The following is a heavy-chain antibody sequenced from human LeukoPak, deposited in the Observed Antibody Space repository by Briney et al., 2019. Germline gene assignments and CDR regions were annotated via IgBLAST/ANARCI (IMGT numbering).Heavy chain of an antibody. CDR3: AKYLARGWYYIDC. D-gene: IGHD6-19*01. J-gene: IGHJ4*02. Sequence: GGSLRLSCAASGFTFSSYAMSWVRQAPGKGLEWVSGITGSGDNTYYTESVKGRFTISRDNSKNTLYLEMNSLRAEDTAIYYCAKYLARGWYYIDCWGQGTLVTVSS. CDR1: GFTFSSYA. CDR2: ITGSGDNT. V-gene: IGHV3-23*01.